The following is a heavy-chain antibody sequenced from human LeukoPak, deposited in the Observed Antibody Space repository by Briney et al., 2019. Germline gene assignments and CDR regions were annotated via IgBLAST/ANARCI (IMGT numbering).Heavy chain of an antibody. D-gene: IGHD6-13*01. J-gene: IGHJ4*02. V-gene: IGHV4-39*07. CDR1: GGSISLSYYY. Sequence: PSETLSLTCSVSGGSISLSYYYWGWIRQPPGKALEWIGSVYYSGTTSYNPSPKSRVTISVDTSKNQFSLKLSSVTAADTAVYYCARLSSYSSSWYGYWGQGTLVTVSS. CDR2: VYYSGTT. CDR3: ARLSSYSSSWYGY.